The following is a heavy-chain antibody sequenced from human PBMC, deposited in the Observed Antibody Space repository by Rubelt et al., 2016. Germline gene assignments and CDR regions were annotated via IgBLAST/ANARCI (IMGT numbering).Heavy chain of an antibody. CDR2: IYYSGST. D-gene: IGHD4-23*01. CDR3: ARRTGDYGGTPWNYYYYMDV. Sequence: SGGYYWGWIRQPPGKGLEWIGSIYYSGSTYYNPSLKSRVTISVDTSKNQFSLKLSSVTAADTAVYYCARRTGDYGGTPWNYYYYMDVWGKGTTVTVSS. CDR1: SGGYY. V-gene: IGHV4-39*07. J-gene: IGHJ6*03.